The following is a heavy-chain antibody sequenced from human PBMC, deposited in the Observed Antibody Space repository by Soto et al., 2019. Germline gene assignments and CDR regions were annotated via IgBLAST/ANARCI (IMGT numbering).Heavy chain of an antibody. Sequence: SVKVSCKASGCTFSSYAISWVRQAPGQGLEWMGGIIPIFGTADYAQKFQGRVTITADESTSTAYMELSSLRSEDTAVYYCASHYDSSGDYYRGLDYWGQGTLVTVSS. V-gene: IGHV1-69*13. CDR3: ASHYDSSGDYYRGLDY. D-gene: IGHD3-22*01. CDR1: GCTFSSYA. CDR2: IIPIFGTA. J-gene: IGHJ4*02.